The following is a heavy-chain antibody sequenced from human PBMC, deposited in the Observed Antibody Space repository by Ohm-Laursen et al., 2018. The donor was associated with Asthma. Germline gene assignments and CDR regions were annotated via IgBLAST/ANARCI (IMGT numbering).Heavy chain of an antibody. J-gene: IGHJ4*02. CDR2: FDPEDGET. V-gene: IGHV1-24*01. CDR3: ARGVLPIYYDSSGYSNDY. D-gene: IGHD3-22*01. Sequence: ASVKVSCKVSGYTLTELSMHWVRQAPGKGLEWMGGFDPEDGETIYAQKLQGRVTMTTDTSTSTAYMELRSLRSDDTAVYYCARGVLPIYYDSSGYSNDYWGQGTLVTVSS. CDR1: GYTLTELS.